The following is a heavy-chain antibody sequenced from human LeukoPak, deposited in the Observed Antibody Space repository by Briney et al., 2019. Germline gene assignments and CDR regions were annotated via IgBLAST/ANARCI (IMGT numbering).Heavy chain of an antibody. CDR3: ANDPPPDHPVAGGTLQEEIDV. D-gene: IGHD6-19*01. V-gene: IGHV3-23*01. CDR2: ISGTGDDT. J-gene: IGHJ6*02. Sequence: GGSLTLFCEPSGLFFDDYSLSWVRQAPGRGGEGGSAISGTGDDTYYADAVKGPFTLSRGNSKNTLYLEISSLRVEDTAIYYCANDPPPDHPVAGGTLQEEIDVWGQGTSVTVSS. CDR1: GLFFDDYS.